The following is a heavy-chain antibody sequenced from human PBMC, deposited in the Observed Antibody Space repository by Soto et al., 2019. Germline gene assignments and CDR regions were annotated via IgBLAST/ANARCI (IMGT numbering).Heavy chain of an antibody. D-gene: IGHD3-22*01. Sequence: XATLSLTSTVSGGSISSYDLSWIRQPPGKGLEWIGYIYYSGSSNYNPSLKRRVTISVDTSKNQFPLKLSSVTAADTAVYHCARDSGLDYYERWFDPWGQGTLVTVSS. CDR3: ARDSGLDYYERWFDP. V-gene: IGHV4-59*01. CDR1: GGSISSYD. J-gene: IGHJ5*02. CDR2: IYYSGSS.